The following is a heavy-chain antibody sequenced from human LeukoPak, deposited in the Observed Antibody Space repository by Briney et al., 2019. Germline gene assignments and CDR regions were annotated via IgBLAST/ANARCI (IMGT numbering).Heavy chain of an antibody. CDR3: ATSRYDYVWGNFDY. CDR1: GFTFSSYW. Sequence: GGSLRLSCAASGFTFSSYWMNWVRQAPGKGLVWVSRINSDGSSTRYADSVKGRFTISRDNSKNTLYLQMNSLRAEDTAVYYCATSRYDYVWGNFDYWGQGTLVTVSS. J-gene: IGHJ4*02. D-gene: IGHD3-16*01. CDR2: INSDGSST. V-gene: IGHV3-74*01.